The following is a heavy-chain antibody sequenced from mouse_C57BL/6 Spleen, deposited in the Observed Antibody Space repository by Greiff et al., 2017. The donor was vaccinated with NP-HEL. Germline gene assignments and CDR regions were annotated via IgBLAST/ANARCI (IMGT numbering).Heavy chain of an antibody. D-gene: IGHD3-1*01. CDR2: ISYDGST. V-gene: IGHV3-6*01. Sequence: VQLKESGPGLVKPSQSLSLSCSVSGYSITSGYYWNWIRQFPGNILEWMGYISYDGSTNYNPSLKNRNSITRDTSKNQFCLKLNSVTTEDTATYCCARAGSSGYVGYFDYWGQGTTLTVSS. CDR3: ARAGSSGYVGYFDY. CDR1: GYSITSGYY. J-gene: IGHJ2*01.